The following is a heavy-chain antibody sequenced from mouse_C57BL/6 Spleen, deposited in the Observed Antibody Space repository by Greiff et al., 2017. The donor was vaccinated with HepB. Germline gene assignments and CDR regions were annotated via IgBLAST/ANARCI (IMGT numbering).Heavy chain of an antibody. Sequence: VQLQQPGTELVKPGASVKLSCKASGYTFTSYWMHWVKQRPGQGLECIGNINPSNGGTNYNEKFKSKATLTVDKSSSTAYMQLSSLTSEDSAVYYCARAYYGSSYGDWYFDVWGTGTTVTVSS. CDR1: GYTFTSYW. D-gene: IGHD1-1*01. J-gene: IGHJ1*03. CDR2: INPSNGGT. CDR3: ARAYYGSSYGDWYFDV. V-gene: IGHV1-53*01.